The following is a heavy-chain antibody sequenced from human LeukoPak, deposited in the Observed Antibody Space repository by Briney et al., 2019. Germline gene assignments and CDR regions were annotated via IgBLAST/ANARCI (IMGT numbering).Heavy chain of an antibody. CDR3: ARWGTSSIPPDY. CDR2: ISYDGSNK. V-gene: IGHV3-33*01. CDR1: GFTFSIYG. D-gene: IGHD3-16*01. Sequence: GGSLRLSCAASGFTFSIYGMHWVRQAPDKGLEWVAVISYDGSNKYYAVSLKGRFTISKDNSKNTLYLQMNSLRAEDTAVYYCARWGTSSIPPDYWGQGTLVTVSS. J-gene: IGHJ4*02.